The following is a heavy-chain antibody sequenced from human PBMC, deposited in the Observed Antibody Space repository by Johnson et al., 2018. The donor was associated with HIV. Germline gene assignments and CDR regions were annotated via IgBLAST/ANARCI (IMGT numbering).Heavy chain of an antibody. Sequence: VQLVESGGGLIQPGGSLRLSCAASGFTFGSYDMHWVRQATGKGLECVSGIGTAGDTYYPGSVKGRFTISRDNSKNTLYLQMNSLRAEDTAVYYCARDRIAARLWAFDIWGQGTMVTVSS. V-gene: IGHV3-13*01. D-gene: IGHD6-6*01. CDR3: ARDRIAARLWAFDI. J-gene: IGHJ3*02. CDR1: GFTFGSYD. CDR2: IGTAGDT.